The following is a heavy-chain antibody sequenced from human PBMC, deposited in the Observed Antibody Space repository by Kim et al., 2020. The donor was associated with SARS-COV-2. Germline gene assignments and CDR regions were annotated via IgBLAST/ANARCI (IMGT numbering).Heavy chain of an antibody. J-gene: IGHJ4*02. CDR3: ARDRGAAAGLSFDY. Sequence: ADSVKGRFTISRDTSKNTLYLQMNSLRVEDTAVYYCARDRGAAAGLSFDYWGQGTLVTVSS. D-gene: IGHD6-13*01. V-gene: IGHV3-53*01.